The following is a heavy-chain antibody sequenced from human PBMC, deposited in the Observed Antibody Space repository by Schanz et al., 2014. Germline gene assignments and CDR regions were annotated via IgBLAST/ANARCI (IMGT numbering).Heavy chain of an antibody. CDR1: GGSIRSGGYS. V-gene: IGHV4-30-4*07. J-gene: IGHJ6*02. Sequence: QVQLQESGPGLVKPSQTLSLTCAVSGGSIRSGGYSWSWIRQPPGKGLEWIGYIYYSGSTYYNPSLKSRVTISVDTSKNQFSLKLSSVTAADTAVYYCARHLVNAYGMDVWGQGTAVTVSS. CDR3: ARHLVNAYGMDV. CDR2: IYYSGST. D-gene: IGHD3-3*02.